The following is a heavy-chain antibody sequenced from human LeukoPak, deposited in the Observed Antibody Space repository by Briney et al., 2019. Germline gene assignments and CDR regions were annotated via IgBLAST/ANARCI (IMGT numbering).Heavy chain of an antibody. V-gene: IGHV4-39*01. J-gene: IGHJ4*02. Sequence: KSSETLSLTCTVSGGSISSSSYYWGWIRQPPGKGLEWIGSIYYSGSTYYNPSLKSRVTISVDTPKNQFSLKLSSVTAADTAVYYCARLDSGYDARQFDYWGQGTLVTVSS. CDR3: ARLDSGYDARQFDY. CDR2: IYYSGST. CDR1: GGSISSSSYY. D-gene: IGHD5-12*01.